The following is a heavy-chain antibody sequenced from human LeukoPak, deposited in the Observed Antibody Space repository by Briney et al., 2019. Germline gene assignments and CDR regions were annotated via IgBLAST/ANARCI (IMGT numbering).Heavy chain of an antibody. CDR3: AKCDSSSWYPYYFDH. J-gene: IGHJ4*02. V-gene: IGHV3-23*01. Sequence: GGSLRLSCAASGFTFSSYAMSWVRQASGKGLEWVSAISGSGGSTYYADSVKGRFTISRDNSKNTLYLQMNSLRAEGTAVYYCAKCDSSSWYPYYFDHWGQGTLVTVSS. D-gene: IGHD6-13*01. CDR1: GFTFSSYA. CDR2: ISGSGGST.